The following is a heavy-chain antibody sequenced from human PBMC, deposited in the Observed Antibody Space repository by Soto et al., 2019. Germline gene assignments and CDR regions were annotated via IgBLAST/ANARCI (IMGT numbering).Heavy chain of an antibody. V-gene: IGHV1-69*13. J-gene: IGHJ5*02. CDR3: ARGAGPRCSSTSCYTGWFDP. D-gene: IGHD2-2*02. CDR2: IIPIFGTA. CDR1: GGTFSSYA. Sequence: ASVKVSCKASGGTFSSYAISWVRQAPGQGLEWMGGIIPIFGTANYAQKFQGRVTITADESTSTAYMELSSLRSEDTAVYYCARGAGPRCSSTSCYTGWFDPWGQGTLVTVSS.